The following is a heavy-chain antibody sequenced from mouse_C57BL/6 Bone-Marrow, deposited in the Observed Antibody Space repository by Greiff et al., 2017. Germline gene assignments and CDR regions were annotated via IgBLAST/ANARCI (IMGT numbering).Heavy chain of an antibody. Sequence: EVMLVESGGGLVQPGGSMKLSCVASGFTFSNYWMNWVRQSPEKGLEWVAQIRLKSDNYATHYAESVQGRFTISRDDSKSSVYLKMNNVRAEDTGIYYCTVGSSYVGYFDVWGTGNTVTVSS. CDR2: IRLKSDNYAT. D-gene: IGHD1-1*01. CDR1: GFTFSNYW. CDR3: TVGSSYVGYFDV. J-gene: IGHJ1*03. V-gene: IGHV6-3*01.